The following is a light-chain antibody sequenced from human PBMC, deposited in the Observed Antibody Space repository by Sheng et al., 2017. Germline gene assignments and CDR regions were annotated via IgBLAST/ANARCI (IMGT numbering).Light chain of an antibody. CDR2: SAS. V-gene: IGKV1-12*01. Sequence: DIHMTQSPSTLSASVGDRVTITCRASQSISSWLAWYQQKPGKAPKLLIYSASTLESGVPSRFSGSRSATDFSLTISSLQPEDFATYYCQQANSFPFTFGPGTTVDIK. CDR3: QQANSFPFT. J-gene: IGKJ3*01. CDR1: QSISSW.